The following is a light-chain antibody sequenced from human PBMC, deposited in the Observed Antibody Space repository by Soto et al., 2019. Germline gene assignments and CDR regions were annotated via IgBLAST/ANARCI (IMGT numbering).Light chain of an antibody. CDR3: QQYNNWPIFT. CDR2: GAS. J-gene: IGKJ3*01. CDR1: QSVSSN. Sequence: EIVMTQSPATLSVSPGERATLSCRASQSVSSNLAWYQQKPGQAPRLLIYGASTRATGIPARFSGSGSGTEFTLTISSLQSEDFAVYYCQQYNNWPIFTFGPGTKVISN. V-gene: IGKV3-15*01.